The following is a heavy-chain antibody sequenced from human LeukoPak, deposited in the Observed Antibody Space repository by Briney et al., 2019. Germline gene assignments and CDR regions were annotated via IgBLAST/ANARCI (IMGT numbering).Heavy chain of an antibody. CDR3: ARGDQILAFGI. Sequence: SETLSLTCAVYGGSFSGYYWSWIRQPPGKGLEWIGEINHSGSTNYNPSLKSRVTISVDTSKNQFSLKLSSVTAADTAVYYCARGDQILAFGIWGQGTMVTVSS. D-gene: IGHD3-9*01. J-gene: IGHJ3*02. V-gene: IGHV4-34*01. CDR1: GGSFSGYY. CDR2: INHSGST.